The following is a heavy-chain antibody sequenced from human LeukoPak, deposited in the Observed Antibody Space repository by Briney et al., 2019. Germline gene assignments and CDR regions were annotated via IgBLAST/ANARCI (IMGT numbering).Heavy chain of an antibody. CDR1: GFTFSSYG. J-gene: IGHJ4*02. CDR3: ARGPPHSSGWSLFY. V-gene: IGHV3-33*01. D-gene: IGHD6-19*01. Sequence: GRSLRLSCASSGFTFSSYGMHWVRQAPGKGLEWVAVIWYDGSNKYYADSVKGRFTISRDNSNNTLYLKMKSLRAEDTAVYYCARGPPHSSGWSLFYWGQGTLVTVSS. CDR2: IWYDGSNK.